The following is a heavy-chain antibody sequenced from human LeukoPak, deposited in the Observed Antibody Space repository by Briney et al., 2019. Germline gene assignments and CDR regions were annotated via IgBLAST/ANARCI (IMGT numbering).Heavy chain of an antibody. CDR3: ARGDMRGGRAYYYYYYMDV. CDR2: IYYSGST. J-gene: IGHJ6*03. V-gene: IGHV4-59*01. Sequence: SGTLSLTCTVSGGSISSYYWSWIRQPPGKGLEWIGYIYYSGSTNYNPSLKSRVTISVDTSKNQFSLKLSSVTAADTAVYYCARGDMRGGRAYYYYYYMDVWGKGTTVTVSS. D-gene: IGHD3-10*01. CDR1: GGSISSYY.